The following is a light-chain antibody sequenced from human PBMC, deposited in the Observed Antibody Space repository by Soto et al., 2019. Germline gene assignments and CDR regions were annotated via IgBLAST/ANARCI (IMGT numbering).Light chain of an antibody. CDR3: QHYDSLPIT. CDR1: QSVSSSC. CDR2: GAS. J-gene: IGKJ5*01. Sequence: ELVLTQSPVTLSLSPGERATLSCRASQSVSSSCLSWYQQKPGQPPRLLIYGASSRATGIPDRFSGSGSGTDFTLTISRLEPEDFAVFYCQHYDSLPITFGQGTRLEI. V-gene: IGKV3-20*01.